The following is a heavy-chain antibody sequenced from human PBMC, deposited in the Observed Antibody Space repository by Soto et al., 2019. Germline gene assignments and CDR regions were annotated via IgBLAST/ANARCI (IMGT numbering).Heavy chain of an antibody. CDR3: AKDELPSLPTPGAYMDV. J-gene: IGHJ6*03. Sequence: GGSLRLSCAASGFTFSSYGMHWVRQAPGKGLEWVAVISYDGSNKYYADSVKGRFTISRDNSKNTLYLQMNSLRAEETAVYYCAKDELPSLPTPGAYMDVWGKGTTVTVSS. CDR1: GFTFSSYG. D-gene: IGHD1-1*01. V-gene: IGHV3-30*18. CDR2: ISYDGSNK.